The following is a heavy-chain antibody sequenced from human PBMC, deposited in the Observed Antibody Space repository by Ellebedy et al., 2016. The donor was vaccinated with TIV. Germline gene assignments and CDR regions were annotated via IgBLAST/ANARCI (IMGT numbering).Heavy chain of an antibody. CDR2: ISSDGSNK. V-gene: IGHV3-30*03. CDR1: GFTFRSHG. Sequence: GGSLRLXXGASGFTFRSHGIYWVRQAPGKGLEWVAVISSDGSNKYYADSVKGRFTISRDNSKNTLYLQMNSLRTDDMAVYYCARGGSSGSSDYWGQGTLVTVSS. D-gene: IGHD3-10*01. CDR3: ARGGSSGSSDY. J-gene: IGHJ4*02.